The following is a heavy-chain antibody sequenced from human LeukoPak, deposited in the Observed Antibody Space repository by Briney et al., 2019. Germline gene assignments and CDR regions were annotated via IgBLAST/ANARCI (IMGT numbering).Heavy chain of an antibody. Sequence: GRSLRLSCAASGFSFDQYAMFWVRQGPGKGLEWVTGITWNSGTIAYADSVKGRFTISRDNAKSSLYLQMNSLRTEDTALYYCVRSVGSDWGHFDFRGQGTLVTVSS. V-gene: IGHV3-9*01. CDR2: ITWNSGTI. CDR3: VRSVGSDWGHFDF. CDR1: GFSFDQYA. J-gene: IGHJ4*02. D-gene: IGHD7-27*01.